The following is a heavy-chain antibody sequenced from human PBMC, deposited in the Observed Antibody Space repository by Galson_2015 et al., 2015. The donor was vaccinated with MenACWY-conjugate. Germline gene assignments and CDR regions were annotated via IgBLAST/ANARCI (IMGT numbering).Heavy chain of an antibody. J-gene: IGHJ4*02. Sequence: GSLSPTCTVSCGPIRAFSLSLIPQPPGGGVEGVGDIYYSGNSNYNPSLKSRVTISVDTSKNQFSLKLSSVTAADTAVYYCARVGDYSLKDWGQGTLVTVSS. D-gene: IGHD4-17*01. CDR1: CGPIRAFS. CDR3: ARVGDYSLKD. V-gene: IGHV4-59*01. CDR2: IYYSGNS.